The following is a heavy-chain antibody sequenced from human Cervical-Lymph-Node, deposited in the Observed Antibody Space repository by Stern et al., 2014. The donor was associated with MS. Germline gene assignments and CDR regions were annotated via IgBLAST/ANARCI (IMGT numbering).Heavy chain of an antibody. CDR2: IYPDDSDI. D-gene: IGHD1-1*01. CDR3: ARPPPRRKWDDPNYGMDV. Sequence: VQLVQSGAEVKKPGESLKISCKGSGYTFTNNWIAWVRQMPGKGLEWMGIIYPDDSDIRYSPSLPGQVTTSADKSISPASLQWSSLKAADSAVYYGARPPPRRKWDDPNYGMDVWGQGTTVTVSS. V-gene: IGHV5-51*03. J-gene: IGHJ6*02. CDR1: GYTFTNNW.